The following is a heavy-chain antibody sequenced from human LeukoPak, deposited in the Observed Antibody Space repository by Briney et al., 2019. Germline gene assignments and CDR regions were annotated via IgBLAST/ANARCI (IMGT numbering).Heavy chain of an antibody. Sequence: GGSLRLSCAASRFTFSRYGMHWVRQAPGKGLEWVAFIRYDGYNKYYADSVKGRFTISRDNSKNTLYLQMNSLRAEDTAAYYCAKERGEYCGGDCYQFDYWGQGTLVTVSS. J-gene: IGHJ4*02. CDR3: AKERGEYCGGDCYQFDY. CDR1: RFTFSRYG. V-gene: IGHV3-30*02. D-gene: IGHD2-21*02. CDR2: IRYDGYNK.